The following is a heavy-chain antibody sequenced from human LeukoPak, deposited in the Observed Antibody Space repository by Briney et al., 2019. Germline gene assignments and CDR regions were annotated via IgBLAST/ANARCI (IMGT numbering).Heavy chain of an antibody. CDR3: ARRYSSSWYFDY. D-gene: IGHD6-13*01. V-gene: IGHV4-59*08. CDR1: GGSISSYF. Sequence: SETLSLTCTVSGGSISSYFGSWIRQPPGKGLEWIGYIYYSGSTNYNPSLKSRATISVDTSKNQFSLRLSSVTAADTAMYYCARRYSSSWYFDYWGQGTLVTVSS. J-gene: IGHJ4*02. CDR2: IYYSGST.